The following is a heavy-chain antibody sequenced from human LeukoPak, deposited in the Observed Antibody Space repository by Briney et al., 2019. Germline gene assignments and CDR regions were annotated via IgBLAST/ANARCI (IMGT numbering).Heavy chain of an antibody. D-gene: IGHD5-12*01. CDR1: GYTFTVYY. J-gene: IGHJ5*02. CDR3: APSMGGCDPVAFDP. V-gene: IGHV1-2*02. Sequence: GASVKVSFKSSGYTFTVYYMHWVRQAPGPGLEWMGWINPNSGGTNYAQKFQGRVTMTRDTSISTAYMELSRLRSDDTAVYYCAPSMGGCDPVAFDPWGQGTLVTVSS. CDR2: INPNSGGT.